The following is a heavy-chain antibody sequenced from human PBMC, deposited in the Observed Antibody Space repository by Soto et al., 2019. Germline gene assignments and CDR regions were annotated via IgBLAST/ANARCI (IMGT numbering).Heavy chain of an antibody. CDR1: GFTFGSYS. CDR2: IISSSSYV. J-gene: IGHJ6*02. Sequence: PGGSLRLSCAASGFTFGSYSMNWVRQAAGKGLEWVSSIISSSSYVYYADSVKGRFTISRDNAKNSLYLQMNSLTAEDTAVYYCARGLNWNYVEYYYYGMDVWGQGTTVTVSS. D-gene: IGHD1-7*01. V-gene: IGHV3-21*01. CDR3: ARGLNWNYVEYYYYGMDV.